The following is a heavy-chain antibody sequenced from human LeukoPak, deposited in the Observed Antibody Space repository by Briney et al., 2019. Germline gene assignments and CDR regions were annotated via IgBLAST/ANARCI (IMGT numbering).Heavy chain of an antibody. CDR1: GFTFSSYW. CDR3: AREIITMVRGVTKDYYFDY. D-gene: IGHD3-10*01. V-gene: IGHV3-74*01. CDR2: INSDGSST. J-gene: IGHJ4*02. Sequence: GGSLRLSCAASGFTFSSYWMHWVRQAPGKGLVWVSRINSDGSSTSYADSVKGRFTISRDNSKNTLYLQMNSLRAEDTAVYYCAREIITMVRGVTKDYYFDYWGQGTLVTVSS.